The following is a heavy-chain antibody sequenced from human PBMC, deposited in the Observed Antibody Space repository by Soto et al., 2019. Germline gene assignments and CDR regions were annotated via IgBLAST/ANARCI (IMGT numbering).Heavy chain of an antibody. CDR3: AREDAARIERWFNA. D-gene: IGHD6-6*01. V-gene: IGHV4-31*11. Sequence: SETPSLTRAVSGCSIISASYSWNWIRQSPGRGLEWIGHIYSSGSTYYNPSLKSRVSISVDTSNNQFSLKLTSVTAADTAVYFCAREDAARIERWFNAWGQGILVTGS. CDR1: GCSIISASYS. J-gene: IGHJ5*02. CDR2: IYSSGST.